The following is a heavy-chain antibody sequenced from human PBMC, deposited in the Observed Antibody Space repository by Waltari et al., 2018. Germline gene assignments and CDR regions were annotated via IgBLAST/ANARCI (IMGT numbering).Heavy chain of an antibody. CDR1: GGSISGFY. D-gene: IGHD2-21*02. CDR2: IYYTWST. CDR3: ARGGGGDWEWFDP. Sequence: QVQLQESGPSLLKPSETLSLICTVSGGSISGFYWSWVRQPPGKGLDWIGYIYYTWSTNFNPSLTSRVTMSVDTPKNQFSLKLSSVTAADTTFYYCARGGGGDWEWFDPWGQGTLVTVSS. J-gene: IGHJ5*02. V-gene: IGHV4-59*01.